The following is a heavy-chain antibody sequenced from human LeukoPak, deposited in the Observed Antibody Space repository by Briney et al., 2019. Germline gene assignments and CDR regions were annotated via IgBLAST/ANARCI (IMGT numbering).Heavy chain of an antibody. V-gene: IGHV4-4*07. CDR3: ARDDSSGYYSYNAFDI. D-gene: IGHD3-22*01. J-gene: IGHJ3*02. CDR2: IYTSGST. CDR1: GGSISRYY. Sequence: SETLSLTCTVSGGSISRYYWSWIRQPAGKGLEWIGRIYTSGSTNYNPSLKSRVTMSVDTSKNQFSLKLSSVTAADTAVYYCARDDSSGYYSYNAFDIWAKGQWSPSLQ.